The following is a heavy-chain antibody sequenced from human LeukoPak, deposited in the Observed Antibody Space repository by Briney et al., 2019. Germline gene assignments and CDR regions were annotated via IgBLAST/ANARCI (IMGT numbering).Heavy chain of an antibody. J-gene: IGHJ5*02. D-gene: IGHD2-15*01. CDR1: GGSISSSSYY. CDR2: IYYSGST. CDR3: ARQRILPVGSFDP. Sequence: SEALSLTCTVSGGSISSSSYYWGGIRQPPGKGLEWIGSIYYSGSTYYNPSLKSRVTISVDTSKNQFSLKLSSVTAADTAVYYCARQRILPVGSFDPWGQGTLVTVSS. V-gene: IGHV4-39*07.